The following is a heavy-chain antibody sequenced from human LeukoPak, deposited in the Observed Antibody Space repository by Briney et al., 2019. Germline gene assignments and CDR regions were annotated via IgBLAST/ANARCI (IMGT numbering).Heavy chain of an antibody. V-gene: IGHV3-21*01. CDR1: GFTFSSYS. D-gene: IGHD2-2*01. CDR2: ISSSSSYI. Sequence: PGGSLRLSCAASGFTFSSYSMNWVRQAPGKGLEWVSSISSSSSYIYYADSVKGRFTISRDNAKNSLYLQMNSLRAEDTAVYYCARDQSGAYCSSTSCYENYYYYYMDVWGKGTTVTVSS. CDR3: ARDQSGAYCSSTSCYENYYYYYMDV. J-gene: IGHJ6*03.